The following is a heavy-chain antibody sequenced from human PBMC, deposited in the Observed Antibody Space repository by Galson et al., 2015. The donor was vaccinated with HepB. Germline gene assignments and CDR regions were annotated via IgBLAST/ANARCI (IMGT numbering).Heavy chain of an antibody. V-gene: IGHV3-23*01. CDR2: ISGSGGST. Sequence: SLRLSCAASGFTFSGYAMSWVRQAPGKGLEWVSAISGSGGSTYYADSVKGRFTISRDNSKNTLYLQMNSLRAEDTAVYYCAKTIGHTRDWVYYYGMDVWGQGTTVTVSS. CDR3: AKTIGHTRDWVYYYGMDV. CDR1: GFTFSGYA. D-gene: IGHD2-2*02. J-gene: IGHJ6*02.